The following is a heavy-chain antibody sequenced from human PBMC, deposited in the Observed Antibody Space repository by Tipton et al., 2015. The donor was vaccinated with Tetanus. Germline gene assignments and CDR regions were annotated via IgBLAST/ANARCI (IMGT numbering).Heavy chain of an antibody. CDR2: IGPSSTTI. J-gene: IGHJ6*02. CDR1: GFTFSNYG. V-gene: IGHV3-48*02. CDR3: ARAAYSSTPDH. Sequence: SLRLSCAASGFTFSNYGMSWVRQAPGKGLEWVLYIGPSSTTIYYADFVKGRFTISRDNAQNSLYLQMNSLGDEDTAVYYCARAAYSSTPDHWGQGTTVSVSS. D-gene: IGHD6-13*01.